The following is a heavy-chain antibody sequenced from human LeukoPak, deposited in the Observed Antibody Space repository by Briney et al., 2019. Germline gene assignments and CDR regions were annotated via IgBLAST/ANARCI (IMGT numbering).Heavy chain of an antibody. D-gene: IGHD2-2*01. CDR1: GFTFSSYS. CDR3: ARDDNYCSSTSCSPGAWFDP. V-gene: IGHV3-21*01. Sequence: GGSLRLSCAASGFTFSSYSMNWVRQAPGKGLEWVSSISSSSSYIYYADSVKGRFAISRDNAKNSLYLQMNSLRAEDMAVYYCARDDNYCSSTSCSPGAWFDPWGQGTLVTVSS. J-gene: IGHJ5*02. CDR2: ISSSSSYI.